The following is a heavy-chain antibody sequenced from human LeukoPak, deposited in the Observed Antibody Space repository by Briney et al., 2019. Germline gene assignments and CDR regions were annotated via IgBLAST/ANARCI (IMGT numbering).Heavy chain of an antibody. CDR2: ISYSGST. V-gene: IGHV4-59*01. D-gene: IGHD2-15*01. CDR1: GYSISSDY. J-gene: IGHJ4*02. CDR3: ARTKLYCSGGSCYSSLDY. Sequence: PSETLSLTCTVSGYSISSDYYWGWIRQPPGKGLEWIGYISYSGSTISNPSLKSRVTISVDTSKNQFSLKLTSVTAADTALYYCARTKLYCSGGSCYSSLDYWGQGTLVTVSS.